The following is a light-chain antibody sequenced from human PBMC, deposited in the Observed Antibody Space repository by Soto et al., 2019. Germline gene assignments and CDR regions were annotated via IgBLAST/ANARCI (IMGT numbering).Light chain of an antibody. Sequence: DIQMTQSPSSLSASVGDRVTITCRASQSISSYLNWYQQKPGKAPKLLIYAASSLQSGVPSRFNGSGSGTHFTLTITSLQREDSATYFCQHSYNTPPTFGQGTKVDI. J-gene: IGKJ1*01. CDR1: QSISSY. CDR3: QHSYNTPPT. CDR2: AAS. V-gene: IGKV1-39*01.